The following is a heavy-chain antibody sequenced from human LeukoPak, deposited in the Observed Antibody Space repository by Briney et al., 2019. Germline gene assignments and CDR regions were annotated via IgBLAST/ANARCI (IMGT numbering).Heavy chain of an antibody. CDR1: GFTFSSYS. CDR2: ISSSSSYI. V-gene: IGHV3-21*01. D-gene: IGHD4-17*01. J-gene: IGHJ4*02. CDR3: ARDLDDYGDYWPLGY. Sequence: GGCLRLSCAASGFTFSSYSMNWVRQAPGKGLEWVSSISSSSSYIYYADSVKGRFTISRDNAKNSLYLQMNSLRAEDTAVYYCARDLDDYGDYWPLGYWGQGTLVTVSS.